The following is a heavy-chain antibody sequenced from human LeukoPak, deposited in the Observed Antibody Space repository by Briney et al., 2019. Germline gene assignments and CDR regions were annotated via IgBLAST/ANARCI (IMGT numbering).Heavy chain of an antibody. CDR2: INRSGST. D-gene: IGHD3-10*01. Sequence: SETLSLTCAVYGGSFSGYYWSWIRQPPGKGLEWIGEINRSGSTNYNPSLKSRVTISVDTSKNQFSLKLRSVTAADTAAYYCVVLFRRGSGSYYIDYWGQGTLVSVSS. V-gene: IGHV4-34*01. CDR1: GGSFSGYY. CDR3: VVLFRRGSGSYYIDY. J-gene: IGHJ4*02.